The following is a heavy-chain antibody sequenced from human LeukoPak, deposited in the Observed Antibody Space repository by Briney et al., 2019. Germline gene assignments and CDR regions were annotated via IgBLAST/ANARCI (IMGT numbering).Heavy chain of an antibody. CDR2: IYYSGST. CDR1: GGSISSYY. D-gene: IGHD2-15*01. J-gene: IGHJ4*02. Sequence: KPSETLSLTCTVSGGSISSYYWSWIRQPPGKGLEWIGYIYYSGSTNYNPSLKSRVTISVDTSKNQFSLKLSSVTAADTAVYYCASRLVGYCSGGSCYYFDYWGQGTLVTVSS. CDR3: ASRLVGYCSGGSCYYFDY. V-gene: IGHV4-59*01.